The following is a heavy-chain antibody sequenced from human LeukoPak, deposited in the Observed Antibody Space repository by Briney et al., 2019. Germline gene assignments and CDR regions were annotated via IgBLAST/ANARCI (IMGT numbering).Heavy chain of an antibody. J-gene: IGHJ3*02. Sequence: PSETLSLTCAVYGGSFSGYYWSWIRQPPGKGLEWIGEINHSGSTYYNPSLKSRVTISVDTSKNQFSLKLSSVTAADTAVYYCASFRIAAAGTPDAFDIWGQGTMVTVSS. CDR2: INHSGST. V-gene: IGHV4-34*01. CDR1: GGSFSGYY. D-gene: IGHD6-13*01. CDR3: ASFRIAAAGTPDAFDI.